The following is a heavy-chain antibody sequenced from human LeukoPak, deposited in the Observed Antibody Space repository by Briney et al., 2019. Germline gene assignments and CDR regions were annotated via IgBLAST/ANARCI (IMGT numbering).Heavy chain of an antibody. D-gene: IGHD3-22*01. CDR3: ARGRYYDSSGSRRYFDY. J-gene: IGHJ4*02. V-gene: IGHV3-66*02. CDR1: GFTVSSNY. Sequence: GGSLRLSCAASGFTVSSNYMSWVRQAPGKGLEWVSVIYSGGSTYYADSVKGRFTISRDNSKTTLYLQMNSLRAEDTAVYYCARGRYYDSSGSRRYFDYWGQGTLVTVSS. CDR2: IYSGGST.